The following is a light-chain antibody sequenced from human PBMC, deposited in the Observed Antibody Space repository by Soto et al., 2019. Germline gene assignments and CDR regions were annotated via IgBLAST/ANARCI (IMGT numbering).Light chain of an antibody. CDR3: QKYNSAPWT. CDR1: QGISNY. Sequence: DIQMTQSPSSLSASVGDRVTITCRASQGISNYLAWYQQKPGKVPRLLIFVASTLQSGAPSRFRGAGSETDLTLTINGLQPEDVATYYCQKYNSAPWTFGQGTKVEIK. CDR2: VAS. V-gene: IGKV1-27*01. J-gene: IGKJ1*01.